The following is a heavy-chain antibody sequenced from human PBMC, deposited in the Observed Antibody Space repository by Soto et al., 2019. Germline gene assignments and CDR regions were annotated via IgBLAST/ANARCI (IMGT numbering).Heavy chain of an antibody. D-gene: IGHD5-18*01. CDR3: VVSSIQKRTKGCYFDY. V-gene: IGHV3-7*03. Sequence: XGCLRLSCPASGFAFSSYFMGWVRQVPGKGLEWVANIKQDGSEKYYVDSVKGRFTISRDNAKNSLYLQMNSLRAEDTAVYYCVVSSIQKRTKGCYFDYSGQGTLVTASS. CDR2: IKQDGSEK. CDR1: GFAFSSYF. J-gene: IGHJ4*02.